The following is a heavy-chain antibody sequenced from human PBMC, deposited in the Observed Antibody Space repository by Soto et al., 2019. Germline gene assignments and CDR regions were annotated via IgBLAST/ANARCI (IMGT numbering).Heavy chain of an antibody. Sequence: SETLSLTCTDSGGSISSSSFPWGWIRQPPGKGLEWIGSIYYSGSTYYNPSLKSRVTMSVDTSKNQFSLKLTSVTAVDTAVYYCAKGVVLVPAAILDYYYGMDVWGQGTTVTVSS. V-gene: IGHV4-39*07. CDR1: GGSISSSSFP. D-gene: IGHD2-2*01. J-gene: IGHJ6*02. CDR3: AKGVVLVPAAILDYYYGMDV. CDR2: IYYSGST.